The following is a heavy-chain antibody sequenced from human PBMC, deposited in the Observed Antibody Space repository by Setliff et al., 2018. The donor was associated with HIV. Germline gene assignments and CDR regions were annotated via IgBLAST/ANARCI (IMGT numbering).Heavy chain of an antibody. Sequence: LSLTCTVSGGSISTYFWSWVRQAPGKGLEWVSTISDSGARTYYADSVKGRFTISRDNSKNTLYLQTNSLRADDTAVYYCAKLAPSYSSGKDDFWGQGTLVTVSS. CDR2: ISDSGART. D-gene: IGHD6-19*01. J-gene: IGHJ4*02. CDR3: AKLAPSYSSGKDDF. V-gene: IGHV3-23*01. CDR1: GGSISTYF.